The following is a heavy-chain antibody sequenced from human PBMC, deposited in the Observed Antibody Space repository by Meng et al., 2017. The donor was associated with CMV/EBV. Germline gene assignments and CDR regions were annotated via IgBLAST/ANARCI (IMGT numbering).Heavy chain of an antibody. J-gene: IGHJ5*02. CDR1: GASEFPFSTYA. V-gene: IGHV3-64*02. CDR3: ARGYYDSSAYFYKWFDP. CDR2: ISGDGDTT. D-gene: IGHD3-22*01. Sequence: GGSLRLSCAASGASEFPFSTYAMHWVRQAPGKGLECVSAISGDGDTTDYAASVKGRFIISRDNSKNTLYLQMGSLRPEDMAVYYCARGYYDSSAYFYKWFDPWGQGTPVTVSS.